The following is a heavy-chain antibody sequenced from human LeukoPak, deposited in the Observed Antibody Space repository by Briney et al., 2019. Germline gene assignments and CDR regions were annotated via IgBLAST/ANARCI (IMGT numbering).Heavy chain of an antibody. D-gene: IGHD6-25*01. J-gene: IGHJ4*02. CDR1: GYTFTGHF. V-gene: IGHV1-2*02. CDR2: INPNDGGT. Sequence: ASVKVSCKASGYTFTGHFMHWVRQAPGQGLEWMGWINPNDGGTNFAQRFQGRVTMTRDTSITTAYMELSSLRSDDTAVYYCARDVPGYSSEFDYWGQGTLVTVSS. CDR3: ARDVPGYSSEFDY.